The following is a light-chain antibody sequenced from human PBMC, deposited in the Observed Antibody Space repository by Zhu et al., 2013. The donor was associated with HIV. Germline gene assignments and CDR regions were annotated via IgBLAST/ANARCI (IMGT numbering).Light chain of an antibody. Sequence: DIQMTQSPSSLSASVGDRVTITCRASQANSNYVAWFQQKPGKVPKLLIYAASTLQSGVPSRFSGSGSGTDFTLTISSLQPDDVATYYCLQSNSYPRTFGQGTRLEIK. J-gene: IGKJ2*02. CDR3: LQSNSYPRT. CDR2: AAS. CDR1: QANSNY. V-gene: IGKV1-27*01.